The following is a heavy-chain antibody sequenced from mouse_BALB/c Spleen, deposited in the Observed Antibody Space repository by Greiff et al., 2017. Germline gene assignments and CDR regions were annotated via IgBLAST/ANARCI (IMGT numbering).Heavy chain of an antibody. CDR3: AKGPLYYGSSPAWFAY. Sequence: VQLQQSGAELARPGASVKMSCKASGYTFTSYTMHWVKQRPGQGLEWIGYINPSSGYTNYNQKFKDKATLTADKSSSTAYMQLSSLTSEDSAVYYCAKGPLYYGSSPAWFAYWGQGTLVTVSA. J-gene: IGHJ3*01. CDR1: GYTFTSYT. D-gene: IGHD1-1*01. CDR2: INPSSGYT. V-gene: IGHV1-4*01.